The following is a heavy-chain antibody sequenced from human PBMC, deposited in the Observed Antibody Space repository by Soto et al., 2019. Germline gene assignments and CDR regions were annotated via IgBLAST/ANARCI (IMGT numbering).Heavy chain of an antibody. D-gene: IGHD1-20*01. J-gene: IGHJ6*02. CDR2: INHGGSA. V-gene: IGHV4-34*01. CDR1: GGSLSGYY. CDR3: ARVGFNWNDDYYGMDV. Sequence: PSETLSLTCAVYGGSLSGYYWSWIRQTPGKRLEWVGDINHGGSANYNPSLKSRVTLSVDTSKNQFSLKLSSVTAADTAVYYCARVGFNWNDDYYGMDVWGQGTTVTVSS.